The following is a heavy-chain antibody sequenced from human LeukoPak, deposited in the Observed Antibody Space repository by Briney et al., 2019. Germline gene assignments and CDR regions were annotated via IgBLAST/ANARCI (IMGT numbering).Heavy chain of an antibody. D-gene: IGHD3-10*01. V-gene: IGHV7-4-1*02. CDR1: GYTFTSYA. J-gene: IGHJ6*02. CDR2: INTNTGNP. CDR3: AFKYYYGSGTLLEYYYGMDV. Sequence: ASVKVSCKASGYTFTSYAMNWVRQAPGQGLEWMGWINTNTGNPTYAQGFTGRFVFSLDTSVSTAYLQISSLKAEDTAVYYCAFKYYYGSGTLLEYYYGMDVWGQGTTVTVSS.